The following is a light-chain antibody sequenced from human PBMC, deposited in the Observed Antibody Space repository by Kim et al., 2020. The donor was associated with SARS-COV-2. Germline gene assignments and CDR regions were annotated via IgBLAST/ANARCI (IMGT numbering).Light chain of an antibody. CDR2: EVS. J-gene: IGLJ3*02. CDR1: SSDVGGYNY. Sequence: GQSVTISCTGTSSDVGGYNYVSWYQQHPGKAPKLMIYEVSKRPSGVPDRFSGSKSGNTASLTVSGLQAEDEADYYCSSYAGSNNWEFGGGTQLTVL. V-gene: IGLV2-8*01. CDR3: SSYAGSNNWE.